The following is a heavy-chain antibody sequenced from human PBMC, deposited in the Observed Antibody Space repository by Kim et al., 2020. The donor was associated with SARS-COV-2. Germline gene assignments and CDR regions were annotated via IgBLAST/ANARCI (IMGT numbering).Heavy chain of an antibody. CDR2: IYHSGST. D-gene: IGHD2-21*02. V-gene: IGHV4-4*02. CDR3: ASKGDPRGAFDI. CDR1: GGSISSSNW. J-gene: IGHJ3*02. Sequence: SETLSLTCAVSGGSISSSNWWGWVRQPPGKGLEWIGEIYHSGSTNYNPSLKSRVTISVDKSKNQFSLKLSSVTAADTAVYYCASKGDPRGAFDIWGQGTMVTVSS.